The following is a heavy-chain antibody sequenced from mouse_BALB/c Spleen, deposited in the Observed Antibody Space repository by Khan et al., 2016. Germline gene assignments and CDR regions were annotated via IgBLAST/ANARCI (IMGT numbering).Heavy chain of an antibody. CDR1: GYTFTSYW. J-gene: IGHJ4*01. CDR3: ARYYYAMDY. V-gene: IGHV1-7*01. Sequence: QVRLQQSGAELAKPGASVKMSCKASGYTFTSYWMHWVKQRPGQGLEWIGYINPSTGYTEYNQKFKDKATLTADKSSSTAYMQLSSLTSEDSAVXYCARYYYAMDYWGQGTSVTVAS. CDR2: INPSTGYT.